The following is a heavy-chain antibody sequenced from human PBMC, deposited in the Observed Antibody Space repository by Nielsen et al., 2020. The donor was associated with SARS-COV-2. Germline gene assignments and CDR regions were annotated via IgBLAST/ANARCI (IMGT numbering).Heavy chain of an antibody. Sequence: GSLRLSCAVSGGSISSSNWWSWVRPPPGKGLEWIGEIYHSGSTNYNPSLKSRVTISVDKSKNQFSLKLSSVTAADTAVYYCARDLTTVTTGGYYYYYGMDVWGQGTTVTVSS. CDR3: ARDLTTVTTGGYYYYYGMDV. CDR1: GGSISSSNW. J-gene: IGHJ6*02. V-gene: IGHV4-4*02. D-gene: IGHD4-17*01. CDR2: IYHSGST.